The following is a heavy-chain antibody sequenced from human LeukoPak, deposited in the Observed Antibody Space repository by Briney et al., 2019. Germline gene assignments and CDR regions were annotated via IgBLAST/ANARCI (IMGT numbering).Heavy chain of an antibody. CDR2: ISSSGSYL. CDR1: GFTFSTSA. Sequence: KPGGSPRLSCAASGFTFSTSAMNWVRQAPGKGLEWVSSISSSGSYLYYADSLKGRFTISRDNAKNSLFLQLNSLRAEDTAVYYCARGIFGVVNPVDYWGQGTLVTVSS. D-gene: IGHD3-3*01. J-gene: IGHJ4*02. CDR3: ARGIFGVVNPVDY. V-gene: IGHV3-21*01.